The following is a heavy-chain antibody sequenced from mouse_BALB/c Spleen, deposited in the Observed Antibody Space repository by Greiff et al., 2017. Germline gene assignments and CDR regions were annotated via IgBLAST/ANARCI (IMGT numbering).Heavy chain of an antibody. CDR3: ARDDGNYSFAY. CDR1: GFSLTSYG. V-gene: IGHV2-9*02. CDR2: IWAGGST. Sequence: VQLKESGPGLVAPSQSLSITCTVSGFSLTSYGVHWVRQPPGKGLEWLGVIWAGGSTNYNSALMSRLSISKDNSKSQVFLKMNSLQTDDTAMYYCARDDGNYSFAYWGQGTLVTVSA. D-gene: IGHD2-1*01. J-gene: IGHJ3*01.